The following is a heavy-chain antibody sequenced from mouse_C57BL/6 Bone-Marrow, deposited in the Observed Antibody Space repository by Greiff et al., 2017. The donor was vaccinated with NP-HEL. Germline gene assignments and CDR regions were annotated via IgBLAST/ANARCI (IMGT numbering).Heavy chain of an antibody. CDR1: GYAFSSYW. CDR2: IYPGDGDT. J-gene: IGHJ4*01. CDR3: ARKGGALYSNYAMDY. V-gene: IGHV1-80*01. Sequence: VQLQQSGAELVKPGASVKISCKASGYAFSSYWMNWVKQRPGKGLEWIGQIYPGDGDTNYNGKFKGKATLTADKSSSTAYMQLSSLTSEDSAVYFCARKGGALYSNYAMDYWGQGTSVTVSS. D-gene: IGHD2-5*01.